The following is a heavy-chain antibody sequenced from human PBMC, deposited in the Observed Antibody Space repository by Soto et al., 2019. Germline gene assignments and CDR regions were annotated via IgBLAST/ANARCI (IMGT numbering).Heavy chain of an antibody. D-gene: IGHD2-8*01. J-gene: IGHJ2*01. CDR2: IAGSGAST. CDR1: GVTLSRYA. CDR3: AKSLGPTLTYNWYFDL. Sequence: EVQLLESGGRLVQPGGSLRLSCVASGVTLSRYAMTWVRQAPGMGLEWVSGIAGSGASTFYADSVKGRFSISRDKNTLFLPMTLLRADDTAVYYCAKSLGPTLTYNWYFDLWGRGTRVTVSS. V-gene: IGHV3-23*01.